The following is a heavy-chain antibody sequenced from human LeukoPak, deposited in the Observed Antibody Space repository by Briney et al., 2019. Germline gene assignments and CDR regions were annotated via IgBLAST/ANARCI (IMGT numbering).Heavy chain of an antibody. CDR1: GFTFSSYA. J-gene: IGHJ4*02. CDR2: ISGSGGST. CDR3: AKDVSMVRGATDY. V-gene: IGHV3-23*01. Sequence: GGSLRLSCTASGFTFSSYAMSWVRQAPGKGLEWVSAISGSGGSTYYADSVKGRFTISRDNSKNTLYLQMNSLRAEDTAVYYCAKDVSMVRGATDYWGQGTLVTVSS. D-gene: IGHD3-10*01.